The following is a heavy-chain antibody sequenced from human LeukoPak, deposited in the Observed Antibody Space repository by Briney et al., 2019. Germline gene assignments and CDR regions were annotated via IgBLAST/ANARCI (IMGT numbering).Heavy chain of an antibody. J-gene: IGHJ3*02. Sequence: GGSLRLSCAASGFTFSSYSMNWVRQAPGKGLEWVSSISSSSYIYYADSVKGRFTISRDNAKNSLYLQMNSQRAEDTAVYYCARDTHAYCGGDCYFKDAFDIWGQGTMVTVSS. V-gene: IGHV3-21*01. CDR3: ARDTHAYCGGDCYFKDAFDI. D-gene: IGHD2-21*02. CDR2: ISSSSYI. CDR1: GFTFSSYS.